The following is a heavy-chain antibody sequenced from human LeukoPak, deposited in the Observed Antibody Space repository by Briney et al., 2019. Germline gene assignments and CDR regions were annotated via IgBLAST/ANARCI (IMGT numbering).Heavy chain of an antibody. J-gene: IGHJ3*02. V-gene: IGHV3-64D*06. Sequence: GGSLRLSCSASGFTFSWHAMHWVRQAPGKGLEYVSAISSNGGSTYYAGSVKGRFTISRDNSKNTPYLQMSSLRAEDTAVFYCVRTSSGYSPIWGQGTMVTVSS. CDR1: GFTFSWHA. D-gene: IGHD3-22*01. CDR3: VRTSSGYSPI. CDR2: ISSNGGST.